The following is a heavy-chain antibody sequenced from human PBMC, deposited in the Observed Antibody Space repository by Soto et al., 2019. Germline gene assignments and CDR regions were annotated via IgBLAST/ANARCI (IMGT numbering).Heavy chain of an antibody. D-gene: IGHD6-19*01. CDR3: ARHQGSGRYEGFDY. CDR1: GGSISSSSYY. Sequence: PSENLSLTCTVSGGSISSSSYYWGWIRQPPGKGLEWIGSIYYSGSTYYNPSLKSRVTISVDTSKNQFSLKLSSVTAADTAVYYCARHQGSGRYEGFDYCGQGTLVTVSS. CDR2: IYYSGST. J-gene: IGHJ4*02. V-gene: IGHV4-39*01.